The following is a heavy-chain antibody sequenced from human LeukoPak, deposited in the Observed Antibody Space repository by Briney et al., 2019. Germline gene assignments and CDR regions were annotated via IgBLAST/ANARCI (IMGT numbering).Heavy chain of an antibody. J-gene: IGHJ4*02. CDR2: IYHTGSA. V-gene: IGHV4-38-2*01. D-gene: IGHD2-2*01. CDR1: GYSFTSGHY. CDR3: ARYCASTTCILRGFDY. Sequence: PSETLSLTCSVSGYSFTSGHYWGWIRQPPGKGLEWIANIYHTGSAHYNPSLKSRVTISVDTSKNQFSLKLSSVTAADTAVYYCARYCASTTCILRGFDYWGQGTLVTVSS.